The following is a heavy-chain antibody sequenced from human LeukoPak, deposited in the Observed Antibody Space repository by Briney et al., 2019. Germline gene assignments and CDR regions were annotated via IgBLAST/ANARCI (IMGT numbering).Heavy chain of an antibody. D-gene: IGHD4-17*01. CDR1: GGSIGSSSYY. CDR2: IYYSGST. Sequence: SETLSLTCTVSGGSIGSSSYYWGWIRQPPGKGLEWIGSIYYSGSTNYNPSLKSRVTISVDTSKNQFSLKLSSVTAADTAVYYRARDPYGDYVGWFDPWGQGTLVTVSS. CDR3: ARDPYGDYVGWFDP. V-gene: IGHV4-39*07. J-gene: IGHJ5*02.